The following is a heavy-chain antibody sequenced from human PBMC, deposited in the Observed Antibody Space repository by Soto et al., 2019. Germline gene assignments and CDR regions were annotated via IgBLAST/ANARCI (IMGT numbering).Heavy chain of an antibody. CDR2: ISGSGGST. D-gene: IGHD3-22*01. Sequence: GGSLRLSCAASGCTFSSYAMSWVRQAPGKGLEWVSAISGSGGSTYYADSVKGRFTISRDNSKNTLYLQMNSLRAEDTAVYYCAGKYYYDSSGYYPSAFDIWGQGTMVTVSS. V-gene: IGHV3-23*01. J-gene: IGHJ3*02. CDR1: GCTFSSYA. CDR3: AGKYYYDSSGYYPSAFDI.